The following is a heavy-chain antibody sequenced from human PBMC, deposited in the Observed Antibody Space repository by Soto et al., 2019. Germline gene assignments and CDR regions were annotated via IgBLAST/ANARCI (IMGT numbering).Heavy chain of an antibody. V-gene: IGHV3-23*01. D-gene: IGHD2-21*02. CDR1: GDPFCSYA. CDR2: ISGSGGST. CDR3: AKDPCGGDCYAYDY. J-gene: IGHJ4*02. Sequence: PGGSLRLSCAASGDPFCSYAMSWVRQAPGKGLEWVSAISGSGGSTYYADSVKGRFTISRDNSKNTLYLQMNSLRAEDTAVYYCAKDPCGGDCYAYDYWGQGTLVTVSS.